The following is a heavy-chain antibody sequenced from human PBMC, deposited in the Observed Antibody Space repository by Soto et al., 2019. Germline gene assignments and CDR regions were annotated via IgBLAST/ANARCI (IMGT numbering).Heavy chain of an antibody. D-gene: IGHD2-2*01. Sequence: QITLKESGPTLVKPTQTLTLTCTFSGFSLSTSGVGVGWIRQPPGKALEWLALIYWDDDKRYSPSQKSRLTITKDTSKNQVVLTMTNMDPVDTATYSCAHAENIVLVPAAMTWFDPWGQGTLVTVSS. J-gene: IGHJ5*02. CDR1: GFSLSTSGVG. V-gene: IGHV2-5*02. CDR2: IYWDDDK. CDR3: AHAENIVLVPAAMTWFDP.